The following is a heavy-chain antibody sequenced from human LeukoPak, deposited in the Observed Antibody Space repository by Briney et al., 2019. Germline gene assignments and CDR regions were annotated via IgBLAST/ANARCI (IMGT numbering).Heavy chain of an antibody. CDR2: IKVVGSDK. CDR3: VKNGVTAVEYFDS. Sequence: GDSLRHSYSASGFTHYIFWMTWVGHARGRALVEVANIKVVGSDKCYVASVTGCFTISRDKDKSSLYLQMSSLRVEDTAVYYCVKNGVTAVEYFDSWGEGTLVTVSS. CDR1: GFTHYIFW. V-gene: IGHV3-7*01. D-gene: IGHD6-19*01. J-gene: IGHJ4*02.